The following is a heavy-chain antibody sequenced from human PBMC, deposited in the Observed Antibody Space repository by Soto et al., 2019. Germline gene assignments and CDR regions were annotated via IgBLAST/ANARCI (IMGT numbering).Heavy chain of an antibody. J-gene: IGHJ4*02. V-gene: IGHV3-30-3*01. Sequence: QVQLVESGGGVVQPGRSLRLSCAASGFTFSSYAMHWVRXAPGKGLEWMAVMSYDGSNKYXADSVKGRFTISRDNSKXXXXXXXXXXXXXXXXXXXXXXXXXXYWGQGTLVIVSS. CDR2: MSYDGSNK. CDR1: GFTFSSYA. CDR3: XXXXXXY.